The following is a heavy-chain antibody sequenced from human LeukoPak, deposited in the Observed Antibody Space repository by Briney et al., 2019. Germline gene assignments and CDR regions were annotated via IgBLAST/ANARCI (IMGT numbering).Heavy chain of an antibody. Sequence: SPTLSLTCAISGDSVSSNSVTLNWIRQSPSRGLEWLGRTYYRSTWYNDYAVSVRGRITVNPDTSKNQFSLHLSSVTPEDTAVYYCARRLTQYDCFDPWGQGILVTVSS. V-gene: IGHV6-1*01. J-gene: IGHJ5*02. D-gene: IGHD2-2*01. CDR2: TYYRSTWYN. CDR1: GDSVSSNSVT. CDR3: ARRLTQYDCFDP.